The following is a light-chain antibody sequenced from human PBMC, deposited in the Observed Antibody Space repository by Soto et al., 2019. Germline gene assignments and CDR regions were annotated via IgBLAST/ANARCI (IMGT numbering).Light chain of an antibody. CDR1: QSFGSNS. CDR2: GAS. CDR3: QQYGKIPLT. J-gene: IGKJ4*01. V-gene: IGKV3-20*01. Sequence: EIVLTQSPGTLSLSPGNRATLSCSASQSFGSNSLAWFQQKPDQAPTLLIYGASARVPGIPDRFSGSGSGTDFPLTISRLEPEEFAVYYCQQYGKIPLTFGGGTKVEIK.